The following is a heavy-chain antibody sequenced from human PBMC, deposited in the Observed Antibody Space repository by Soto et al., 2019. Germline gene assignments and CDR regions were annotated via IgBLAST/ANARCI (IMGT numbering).Heavy chain of an antibody. CDR1: GYTFSNYG. J-gene: IGHJ4*02. CDR2: ISPYNGNI. CDR3: AKEEDSQTLDY. Sequence: QVQLVQSGAEVKEPGASVKVSCKASGYTFSNYGISWVRQAPGQGLEWMGWISPYNGNIKYAQNFQGRVTMTTDTAPSTAYMELRSLRSDDTAVYYCAKEEDSQTLDYWGQGTLVTVSS. V-gene: IGHV1-18*04.